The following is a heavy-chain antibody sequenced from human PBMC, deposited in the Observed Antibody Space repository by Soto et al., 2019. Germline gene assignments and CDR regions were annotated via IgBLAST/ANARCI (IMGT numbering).Heavy chain of an antibody. Sequence: EVQLVESGGGLVKPGGSLRLSRAASGFTFSSYSMNWVRQAPGKGLEWVSSISSSSSYIYYADSVKGRFTISRDNAKNSLYLQMNSLRAEDTAVYYCARAYPPYYYGMDVWGQGTTVTVSS. J-gene: IGHJ6*02. CDR2: ISSSSSYI. V-gene: IGHV3-21*01. CDR1: GFTFSSYS. CDR3: ARAYPPYYYGMDV.